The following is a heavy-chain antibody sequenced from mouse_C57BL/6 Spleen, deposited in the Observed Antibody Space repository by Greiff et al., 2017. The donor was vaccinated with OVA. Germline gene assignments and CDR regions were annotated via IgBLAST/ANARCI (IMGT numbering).Heavy chain of an antibody. J-gene: IGHJ2*01. V-gene: IGHV5-12*01. CDR3: ARHGGLYYGHFDY. CDR2: ISNGGGST. CDR1: GFTFSDYY. Sequence: EVKLVESGGGLVQPGGSLKLSCAASGFTFSDYYMYWVRQTPEKRLEWVAYISNGGGSTYYPDTVQGRFTISRDNAKNTLYLQMSRLKSEDTAMYYCARHGGLYYGHFDYWGQGTTLTVSS. D-gene: IGHD1-1*01.